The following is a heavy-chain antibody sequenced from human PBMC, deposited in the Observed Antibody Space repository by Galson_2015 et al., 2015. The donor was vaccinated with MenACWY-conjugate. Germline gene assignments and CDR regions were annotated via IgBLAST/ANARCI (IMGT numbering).Heavy chain of an antibody. CDR2: MYYSGSA. V-gene: IGHV4-59*01. Sequence: SETLSLTCTVSGGSISSYYWSWIRQPLGKGLEWIGYMYYSGSANYNPSLKSRVTISVDTSKNQFSLTMTSVTAADTAVYYCARGVNLASMAGYWGQGTLVTVSS. CDR3: ARGVNLASMAGY. J-gene: IGHJ4*02. CDR1: GGSISSYY. D-gene: IGHD3-3*02.